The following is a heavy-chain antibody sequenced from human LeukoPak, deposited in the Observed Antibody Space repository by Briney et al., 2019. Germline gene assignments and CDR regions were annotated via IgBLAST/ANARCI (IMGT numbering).Heavy chain of an antibody. Sequence: ASVEVSCKASGYTFTSYGISWVRQAPGQGLEWMGWISAYNGNTNYAQKLQGRVTMTTDTSTSTAYMELRSLRSDDTAVYYCARDRRGFGEFTIDYWGQGTLVTVSS. D-gene: IGHD3-10*01. V-gene: IGHV1-18*01. CDR3: ARDRRGFGEFTIDY. CDR1: GYTFTSYG. CDR2: ISAYNGNT. J-gene: IGHJ4*02.